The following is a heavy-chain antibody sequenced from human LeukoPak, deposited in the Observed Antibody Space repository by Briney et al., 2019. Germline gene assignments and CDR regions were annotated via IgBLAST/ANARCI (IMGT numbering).Heavy chain of an antibody. CDR1: SGSISSGGYY. Sequence: TLSLTCTVSSGSISSGGYYWSWIRQHPGKGLEWIGYIYYSGSTYYNPSLKSRVTMSVDSSKNQFSLKLSSVTAADTAVYYCARGAPYYFDYWGQGTLVTVSS. CDR3: ARGAPYYFDY. CDR2: IYYSGST. V-gene: IGHV4-31*03. J-gene: IGHJ4*02.